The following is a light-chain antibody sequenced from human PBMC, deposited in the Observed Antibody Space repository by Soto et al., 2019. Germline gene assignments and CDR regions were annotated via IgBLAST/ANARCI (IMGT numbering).Light chain of an antibody. CDR2: FGS. V-gene: IGKV2-28*01. J-gene: IGKJ1*01. CDR1: QSLLQSNGYNY. Sequence: DIVMTQSPLSLPVTPGEPASTSCSSSQSLLQSNGYNYLDWYLQKPVQSQQLLIFFGSYRASGVPDRFSGSGSGTDFTLKIRSVEADDVGIYYCMQYQKTLPTFGQGTRVEIK. CDR3: MQYQKTLPT.